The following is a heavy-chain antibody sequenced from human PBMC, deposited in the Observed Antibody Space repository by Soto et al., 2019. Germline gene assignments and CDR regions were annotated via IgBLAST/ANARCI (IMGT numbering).Heavy chain of an antibody. CDR2: ISGSGGST. CDR1: GFTFSSYA. J-gene: IGHJ4*02. D-gene: IGHD2-2*01. V-gene: IGHV3-23*01. CDR3: AKDIVVVPAAIDGYYFDY. Sequence: GGSLRLSCAASGFTFSSYAMSWVRQAPGKGLEWVSAISGSGGSTYYADSVKGRFTISRDNSKNTLYLQMNSLRAEDTAVYYCAKDIVVVPAAIDGYYFDYWGQGTLVTVSS.